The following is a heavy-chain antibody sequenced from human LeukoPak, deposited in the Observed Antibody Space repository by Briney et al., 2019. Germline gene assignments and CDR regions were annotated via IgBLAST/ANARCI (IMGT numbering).Heavy chain of an antibody. Sequence: GGSLRLSCAASGFTFSNYEMNWVRQAPGKGLEWVSYISSSGSTIYYADSVKGRFTISRDNAKNSLYLQMNSLRAEDTAVYYCARDSPAIAVALDYWGQGTLVTVSS. J-gene: IGHJ4*02. CDR1: GFTFSNYE. V-gene: IGHV3-48*03. CDR2: ISSSGSTI. CDR3: ARDSPAIAVALDY. D-gene: IGHD6-19*01.